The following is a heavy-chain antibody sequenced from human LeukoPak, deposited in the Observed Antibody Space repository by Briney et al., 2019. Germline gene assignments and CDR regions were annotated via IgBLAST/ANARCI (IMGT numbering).Heavy chain of an antibody. Sequence: ASVKVSCKVSGYTLTELSMHWVRQAPGKGLEWMGGFDPEDGETIYAQKFQGRVTMTEDTSTDTAYTELSSLRSEDTAVYYCATSIAVADGVWFDPWGQGTLVTVSS. CDR1: GYTLTELS. J-gene: IGHJ5*02. CDR2: FDPEDGET. CDR3: ATSIAVADGVWFDP. D-gene: IGHD6-19*01. V-gene: IGHV1-24*01.